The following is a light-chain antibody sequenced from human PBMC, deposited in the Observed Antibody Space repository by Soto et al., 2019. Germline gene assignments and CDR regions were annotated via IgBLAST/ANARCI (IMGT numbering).Light chain of an antibody. Sequence: EIVLTQSPGTLSLSPGERATLSCRATESVSSNYLAWYQQKPGQAPRVLIYGASIRATGIPDRFSGSGSETDFTLTISRLEPEDFAVYYCQQYGTSPRTVGQGTKVEIK. V-gene: IGKV3-20*01. CDR3: QQYGTSPRT. CDR1: ESVSSNY. J-gene: IGKJ1*01. CDR2: GAS.